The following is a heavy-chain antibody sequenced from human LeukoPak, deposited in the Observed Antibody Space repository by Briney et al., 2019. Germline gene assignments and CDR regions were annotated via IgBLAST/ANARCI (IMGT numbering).Heavy chain of an antibody. CDR2: IIPIFGTA. J-gene: IGHJ6*03. CDR1: GGTSSSYA. V-gene: IGHV1-69*01. Sequence: SVKVSCKASGGTSSSYAISWVRQAPGQGLEWMGGIIPIFGTANYAQKFQGRVTITADESTSTAYMELSSLRSEDTAVYYCARGAAYYYYYMDVWGKGTTVTISS. CDR3: ARGAAYYYYYMDV.